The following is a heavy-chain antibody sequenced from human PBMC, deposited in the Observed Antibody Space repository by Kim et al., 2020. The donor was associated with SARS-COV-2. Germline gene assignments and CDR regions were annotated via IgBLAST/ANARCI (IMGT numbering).Heavy chain of an antibody. Sequence: SETLSLTCAVYGGSFSGYYWSWIRQPPGKGLEWIGEINHSGSTNYNPSLKSRVTISVDTSKNQFSLKLSSVTAADTAVYYCARRSRFLMTPGHWGQGTLVTVSS. V-gene: IGHV4-34*01. J-gene: IGHJ4*02. D-gene: IGHD3-3*01. CDR1: GGSFSGYY. CDR2: INHSGST. CDR3: ARRSRFLMTPGH.